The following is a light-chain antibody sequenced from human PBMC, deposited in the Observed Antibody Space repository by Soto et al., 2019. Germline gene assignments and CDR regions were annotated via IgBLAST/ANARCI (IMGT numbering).Light chain of an antibody. CDR1: SSDVGSYNL. J-gene: IGLJ3*02. Sequence: QSALTQPASVSGSPGQSITISCTGTSSDVGSYNLVSWYQQDPGKAPKLIIYVDTKRPSGVSNRFSGSKSGNTASLTISGLQAEDEADYYCCSYAGSSTLVFGGGTKLTVL. V-gene: IGLV2-23*01. CDR2: VDT. CDR3: CSYAGSSTLV.